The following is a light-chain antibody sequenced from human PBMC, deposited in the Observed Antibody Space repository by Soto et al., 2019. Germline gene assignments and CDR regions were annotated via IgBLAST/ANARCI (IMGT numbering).Light chain of an antibody. CDR3: QQYDSCPEWT. V-gene: IGKV3-20*01. CDR1: QSVSSSY. J-gene: IGKJ1*01. CDR2: GAS. Sequence: EIVLTQSPGTLSLSPGERATLSCRASQSVSSSYLAWYQQKPGQAPRLLIYGASSRATGIPDRFSGSGSGTDFTIIISRLEAADFAVDYCQQYDSCPEWTFGQGTKVEIK.